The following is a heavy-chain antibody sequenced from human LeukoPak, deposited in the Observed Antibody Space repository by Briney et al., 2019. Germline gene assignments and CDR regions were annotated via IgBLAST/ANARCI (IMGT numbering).Heavy chain of an antibody. CDR3: ARLKGGYSSNWVFDY. V-gene: IGHV4-31*03. Sequence: PSQTLSLTCTVSDGSISSGGYYWSWIRQHPGKGLDWIGYIYYSGSTYYNPSLKSRVTISVDTSENQFSLKLSSVTAADTAVYYCARLKGGYSSNWVFDYWGQGTLVTVSS. J-gene: IGHJ4*02. CDR1: DGSISSGGYY. CDR2: IYYSGST. D-gene: IGHD6-13*01.